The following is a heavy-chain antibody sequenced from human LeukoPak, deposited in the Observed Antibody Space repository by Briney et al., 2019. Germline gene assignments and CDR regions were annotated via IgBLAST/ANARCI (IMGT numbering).Heavy chain of an antibody. V-gene: IGHV5-51*01. J-gene: IGHJ4*02. D-gene: IGHD3-22*01. CDR2: IYPGDSDT. CDR3: ARHGGDYYDSSGYLRAAFLPSS. Sequence: GESLKISCKGSGYSFTSYWIGWVRQMPGKGLEWMGIIYPGDSDTRYSPSFQGQVTISSDKSISTAYLQWSSLKASDTAMYYCARHGGDYYDSSGYLRAAFLPSSWGQGTLVTVSS. CDR1: GYSFTSYW.